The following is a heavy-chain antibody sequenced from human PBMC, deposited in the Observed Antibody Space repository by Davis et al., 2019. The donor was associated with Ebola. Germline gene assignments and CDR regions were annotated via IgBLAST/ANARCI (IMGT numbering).Heavy chain of an antibody. J-gene: IGHJ6*02. CDR3: ERDSVQTVIEPLYWYGMDV. CDR1: GFTFSSYS. Sequence: PGGSLRLSCAASGFTFSSYSMNWVRQAPGKGLEWVSSISSSSSSIYYADSVKGRFTISRDNAKNPLYLQMNSLRAEDTAVYYCERDSVQTVIEPLYWYGMDVWGQGTTVTVSS. V-gene: IGHV3-21*01. CDR2: ISSSSSSI. D-gene: IGHD2-8*02.